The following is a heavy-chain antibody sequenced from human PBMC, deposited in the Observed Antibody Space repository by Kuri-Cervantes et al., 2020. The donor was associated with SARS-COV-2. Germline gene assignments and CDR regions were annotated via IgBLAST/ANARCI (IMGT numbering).Heavy chain of an antibody. D-gene: IGHD3-16*01. CDR3: ARGHIGVIPSPILGLGPHYYYYHMDV. V-gene: IGHV4-34*01. CDR1: GVPLNTYS. Sequence: SQTLSLTCAVFGVPLNTYSWSWVRQSPGKGLQWIGEISHSGGTKYKPSLKGRVSISIDASKNQVSLKMTSVTAADAAVYYCARGHIGVIPSPILGLGPHYYYYHMDVWGQGTTVTVSS. CDR2: ISHSGGT. J-gene: IGHJ6*02.